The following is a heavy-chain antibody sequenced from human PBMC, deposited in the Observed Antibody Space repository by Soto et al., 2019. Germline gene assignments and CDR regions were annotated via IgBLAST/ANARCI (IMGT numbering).Heavy chain of an antibody. Sequence: SVKVSCKASGGTFSSYAISWVRQAPGQGFEWMGGIIPIFGTANYAQKFQGRVTITADESTSTAYMELSSLRSEDTAVYYCASSTGTRAEYYYYGMDVWGQGTTVTVSS. CDR3: ASSTGTRAEYYYYGMDV. CDR1: GGTFSSYA. D-gene: IGHD1-1*01. V-gene: IGHV1-69*13. CDR2: IIPIFGTA. J-gene: IGHJ6*02.